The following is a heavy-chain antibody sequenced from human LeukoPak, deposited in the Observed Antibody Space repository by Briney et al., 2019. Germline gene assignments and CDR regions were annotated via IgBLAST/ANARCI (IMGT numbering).Heavy chain of an antibody. D-gene: IGHD2-15*01. J-gene: IGHJ3*02. Sequence: GGSLRLSCAASGFTFDDYGMSWVRQAPGKGLEWVSGINWNGGSTVYADSVKGRFTISRDNAKNSLYLQMNSLRAEDTAVYYCARDLSDIVVVVAAYTNAFDIWGQGTMVTVSS. CDR2: INWNGGST. V-gene: IGHV3-20*04. CDR1: GFTFDDYG. CDR3: ARDLSDIVVVVAAYTNAFDI.